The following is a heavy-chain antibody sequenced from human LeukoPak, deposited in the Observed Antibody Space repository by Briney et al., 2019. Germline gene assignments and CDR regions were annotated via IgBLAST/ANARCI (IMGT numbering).Heavy chain of an antibody. Sequence: GGSLRLSCAASGFTVSSDYMSWVRQAPGKGLEWVSVIYSGGSTYYADSVKGRFTISRDNSKNTLYLQMNSLRAEDTAVYYCAKSQRNVDAFDIWGQGTMVTGSS. CDR3: AKSQRNVDAFDI. J-gene: IGHJ3*02. CDR1: GFTVSSDY. V-gene: IGHV3-53*01. D-gene: IGHD1-1*01. CDR2: IYSGGST.